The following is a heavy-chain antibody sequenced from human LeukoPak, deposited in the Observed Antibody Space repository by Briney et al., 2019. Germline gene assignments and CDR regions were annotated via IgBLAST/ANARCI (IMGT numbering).Heavy chain of an antibody. D-gene: IGHD3-10*01. J-gene: IGHJ4*02. CDR3: ARGLSGGSQVPFDY. Sequence: SETLSLTFTVSGSSISSYYWSWIRRPAGKGLEWSGRIYTSGSTNYNPSLKSRVTMSVDTSKNQFSLKLSSVTAADTAVYYCARGLSGGSQVPFDYWRQGTLVTVSS. V-gene: IGHV4-4*07. CDR2: IYTSGST. CDR1: GSSISSYY.